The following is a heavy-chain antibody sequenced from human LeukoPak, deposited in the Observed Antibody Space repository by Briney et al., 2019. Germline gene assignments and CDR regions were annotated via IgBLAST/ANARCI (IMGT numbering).Heavy chain of an antibody. CDR1: GGTFSSYA. CDR3: AKNSITMIFYYFDY. V-gene: IGHV1-69*13. CDR2: IIPIFGTA. Sequence: SVKVSCKASGGTFSSYAISWVRQAPGQGLEWMGGIIPIFGTANYAQKFQGRVTITADESTSTACMELSSLRSEDTAVYYCAKNSITMIFYYFDYWGQGTLVTVSS. D-gene: IGHD3-22*01. J-gene: IGHJ4*02.